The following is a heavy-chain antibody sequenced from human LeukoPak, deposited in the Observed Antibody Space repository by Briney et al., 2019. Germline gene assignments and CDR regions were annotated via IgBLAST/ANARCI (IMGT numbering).Heavy chain of an antibody. V-gene: IGHV3-74*01. CDR1: GFTFSSYW. CDR2: LNSDGSST. CDR3: ASGYDYNWFDP. Sequence: PGGSLRLSCAASGFTFSSYWMHWVRQAPGKGLVWVSRLNSDGSSTDYADSVKGRFTISRDNARNTLYLQMNSLRAEDTAVYYCASGYDYNWFDPWGQGTLVTVSS. D-gene: IGHD5-12*01. J-gene: IGHJ5*02.